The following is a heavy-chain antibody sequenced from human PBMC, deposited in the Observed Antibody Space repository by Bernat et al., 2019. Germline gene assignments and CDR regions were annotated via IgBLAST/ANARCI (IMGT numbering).Heavy chain of an antibody. D-gene: IGHD3-16*01. CDR3: AKGSIDFGGAFDS. Sequence: EVQLLESGGGLVQPGGSLRLSCTASGFTFSSYGMNWVRQTPGKGLEWVSVISGSGGTRNYADSVKGRFTISRDNSKNTVYLETNSLRAADAAMYFCAKGSIDFGGAFDSWGQGTLVTVSS. V-gene: IGHV3-23*01. CDR1: GFTFSSYG. CDR2: ISGSGGTR. J-gene: IGHJ4*02.